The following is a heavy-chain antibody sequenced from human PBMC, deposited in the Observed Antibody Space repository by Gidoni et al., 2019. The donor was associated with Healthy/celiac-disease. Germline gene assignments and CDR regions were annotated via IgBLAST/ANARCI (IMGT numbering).Heavy chain of an antibody. V-gene: IGHV4-59*01. Sequence: PGKGLEWIGHIYYSGSTNYNPSLKSRVTISVDTSKNQFSLKLSSVTAADTAVYYCARDLRGLTGYFDYWGQGTLVTVSS. CDR2: IYYSGST. J-gene: IGHJ4*02. D-gene: IGHD7-27*01. CDR3: ARDLRGLTGYFDY.